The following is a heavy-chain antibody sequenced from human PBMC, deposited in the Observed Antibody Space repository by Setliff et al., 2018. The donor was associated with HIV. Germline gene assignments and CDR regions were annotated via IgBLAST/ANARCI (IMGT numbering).Heavy chain of an antibody. D-gene: IGHD6-13*01. J-gene: IGHJ6*03. V-gene: IGHV4-34*01. CDR1: GGSFSGYC. Sequence: SETLSLTCAVYGGSFSGYCWSWIRQPPGKGLEWIGEINHTGSTNYNPSLKSRVTISVDTSKNQFSLKLNSVTAADTAVYYCARGRLAAAASRRQFDYCYMDVWTKGTTVTVS. CDR3: ARGRLAAAASRRQFDYCYMDV. CDR2: INHTGST.